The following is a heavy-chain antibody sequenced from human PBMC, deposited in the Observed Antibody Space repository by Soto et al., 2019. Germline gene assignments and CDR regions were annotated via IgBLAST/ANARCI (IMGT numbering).Heavy chain of an antibody. CDR2: ISWNSGSI. Sequence: GGSLRLSCAASGFTFDDYAMHWVRQAPGKGLEWVSGISWNSGSIGYADSVKGRFTISRDNAKNSLYLQMNSLRAEDTALYYCAKANGDLSGRHFDYWGQGTLVTVSS. J-gene: IGHJ4*02. D-gene: IGHD4-17*01. CDR3: AKANGDLSGRHFDY. CDR1: GFTFDDYA. V-gene: IGHV3-9*01.